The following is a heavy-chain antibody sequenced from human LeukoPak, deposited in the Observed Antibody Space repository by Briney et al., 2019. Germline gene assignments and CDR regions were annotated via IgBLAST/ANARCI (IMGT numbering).Heavy chain of an antibody. Sequence: GGSPRLSCAASGFTFRNYAMNWVRQAPGKGLEWVSVISGSGSGTYYIDSVKGRFTISRDNFKNTLYLQMNSLRAEDTAVYYCAKSVSSSGGDYYHGMDVWGQGTTVTVSS. CDR1: GFTFRNYA. CDR3: AKSVSSSGGDYYHGMDV. CDR2: ISGSGSGT. J-gene: IGHJ6*02. D-gene: IGHD3-10*01. V-gene: IGHV3-23*01.